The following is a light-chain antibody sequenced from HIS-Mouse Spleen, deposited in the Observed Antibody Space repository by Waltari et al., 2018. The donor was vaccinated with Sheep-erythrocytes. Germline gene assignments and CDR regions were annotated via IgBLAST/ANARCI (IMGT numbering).Light chain of an antibody. J-gene: IGLJ1*01. V-gene: IGLV3-1*01. CDR1: QLGDKY. CDR3: QAWDSSIYV. CDR2: QDS. Sequence: SYELTQPPSVSVSPGQTASIPCSGDQLGDKYACWYQQKPGQSPVLVIYQDSKRPSGIPERFSGSNSGNTATLTISGTQAMDEADYYCQAWDSSIYVFGTGTKVTVL.